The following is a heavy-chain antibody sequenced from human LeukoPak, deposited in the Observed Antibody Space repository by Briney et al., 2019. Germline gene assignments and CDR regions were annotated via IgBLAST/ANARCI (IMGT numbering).Heavy chain of an antibody. CDR3: ASFPDIVATITSDY. CDR1: GDSITSGAYY. D-gene: IGHD5-12*01. V-gene: IGHV4-39*01. CDR2: IYFNGGST. Sequence: PSETLSLTCTVTGDSITSGAYYWGWIRQAPGKGLEWIGSIYFNGGSTYYNPSLKSRATISIDASNNQFSLNLRSLTAADTAVYYCASFPDIVATITSDYWGQGTLVTVSS. J-gene: IGHJ4*02.